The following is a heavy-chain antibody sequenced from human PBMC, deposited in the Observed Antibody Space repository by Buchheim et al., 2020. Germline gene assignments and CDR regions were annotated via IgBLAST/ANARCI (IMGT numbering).Heavy chain of an antibody. CDR3: ARGSGVRRSYSDLPPSSYFDY. D-gene: IGHD6-6*01. CDR2: IRQDGSEK. V-gene: IGHV3-7*01. J-gene: IGHJ4*02. Sequence: EVQLVESGGGLVQPGGSLRLSCSASGFTFSNYWMSWVRQAPGEGLEWVANIRQDGSEKYHVDSVKGRFIISRANAFNSLYLQMKSLRAEDTAVYYCARGSGVRRSYSDLPPSSYFDYWGQGSL. CDR1: GFTFSNYW.